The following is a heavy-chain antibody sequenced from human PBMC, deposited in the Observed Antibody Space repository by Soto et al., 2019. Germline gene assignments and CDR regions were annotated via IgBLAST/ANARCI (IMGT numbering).Heavy chain of an antibody. J-gene: IGHJ4*02. CDR3: AGTLYYHESSGLYYFDY. CDR2: IIPIFGTA. CDR1: GGTFSSYA. Sequence: SVKVSCKASGGTFSSYAISWVRQAPGQGLEWRGGIIPIFGTANYAQKFQGRVTITADESTSTAYMELSSLRSEDTAVYYCAGTLYYHESSGLYYFDYWGQGTLVTVSS. V-gene: IGHV1-69*13. D-gene: IGHD3-22*01.